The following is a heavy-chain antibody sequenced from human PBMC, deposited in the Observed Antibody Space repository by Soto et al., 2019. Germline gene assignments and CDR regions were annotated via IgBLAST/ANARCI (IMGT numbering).Heavy chain of an antibody. J-gene: IGHJ6*02. Sequence: SETLSLTCTVSGGSISSSSYYWGCIRQPPGKGLEWIGSIYYSGYTYYNPSLKSRVTISVDTSKNQFSLKLSSVTAADTAVYYCARHNGPLYVGYYYDMDVWGQGTTVT. D-gene: IGHD3-16*01. CDR2: IYYSGYT. CDR3: ARHNGPLYVGYYYDMDV. CDR1: GGSISSSSYY. V-gene: IGHV4-39*01.